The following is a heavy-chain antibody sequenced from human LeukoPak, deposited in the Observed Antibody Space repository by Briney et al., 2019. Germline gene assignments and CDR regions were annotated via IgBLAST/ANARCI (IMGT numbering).Heavy chain of an antibody. CDR1: GFTFSSYG. V-gene: IGHV3-30*18. CDR2: ISYDGSNK. Sequence: GGSLRLSCAASGFTFSSYGMHWVRQAPGKGLEWVAVISYDGSNKYYADSVKGRFTISRDNSKNTLYLQMNSLRAEDTAVYYCAKKRRPYYDFWSGYSGMDVWGQGTTVTVSS. J-gene: IGHJ6*02. D-gene: IGHD3-3*01. CDR3: AKKRRPYYDFWSGYSGMDV.